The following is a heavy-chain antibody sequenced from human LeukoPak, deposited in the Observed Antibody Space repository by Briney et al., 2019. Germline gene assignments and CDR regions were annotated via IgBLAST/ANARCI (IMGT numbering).Heavy chain of an antibody. J-gene: IGHJ4*02. D-gene: IGHD1-26*01. Sequence: ASVKVSCTASGGTFSSYAISWVRQATGQGLEWMGWMNPNSGNTGYAQKFQGRVTMTRNTSISTAYMELSSLRSEDTAVYYCARGPLWELLRYWGQGTLVTVSS. CDR3: ARGPLWELLRY. CDR1: GGTFSSYA. CDR2: MNPNSGNT. V-gene: IGHV1-8*02.